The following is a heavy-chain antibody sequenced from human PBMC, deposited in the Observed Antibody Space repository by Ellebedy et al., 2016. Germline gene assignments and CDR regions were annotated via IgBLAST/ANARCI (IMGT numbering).Heavy chain of an antibody. D-gene: IGHD6-6*01. CDR3: ARADSSSWGGFDY. J-gene: IGHJ4*02. CDR2: IIPIFGTA. V-gene: IGHV1-69*06. Sequence: SVKVSCXASGGTFSSYAISWVRQAPGQGLEWMGGIIPIFGTANYAQKFQGRVTITADKSTSTAYMELSSLRSEDTAVYYCARADSSSWGGFDYWGQGTLVTVSS. CDR1: GGTFSSYA.